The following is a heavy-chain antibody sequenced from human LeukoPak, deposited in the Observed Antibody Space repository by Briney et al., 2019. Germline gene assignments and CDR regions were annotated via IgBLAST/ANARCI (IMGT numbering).Heavy chain of an antibody. D-gene: IGHD6-19*01. CDR2: IFNTGNS. J-gene: IGHJ4*02. V-gene: IGHV4-31*03. CDR1: GGSISSGVYS. CDR3: ARDRGDLTVAGHFDF. Sequence: PSETLSLTCTVSGGSISSGVYSWNWIRQHPGKGLEWIGYIFNTGNSFYNPSLKSRITMSVDTSRNRFSLSLSSVTAADTAVYYCARDRGDLTVAGHFDFWGQGTLVTVSS.